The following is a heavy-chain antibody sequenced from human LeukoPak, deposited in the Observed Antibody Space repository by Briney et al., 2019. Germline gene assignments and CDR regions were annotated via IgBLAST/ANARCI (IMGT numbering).Heavy chain of an antibody. Sequence: PSQTLSLTCTVSGGSISSGSYYWSWIRQPAGKGLEWIGRIYTSGSTNYNPSLKSRVTISVDTSKNQFSLKLSSVTAADTAVYYCARGRTPLLRAYYYYYYYMDVWGKGTTVTVSS. CDR2: IYTSGST. D-gene: IGHD2/OR15-2a*01. CDR1: GGSISSGSYY. V-gene: IGHV4-61*02. CDR3: ARGRTPLLRAYYYYYYYMDV. J-gene: IGHJ6*03.